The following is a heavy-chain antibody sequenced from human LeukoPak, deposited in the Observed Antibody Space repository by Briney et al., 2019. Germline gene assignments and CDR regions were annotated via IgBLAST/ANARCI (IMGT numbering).Heavy chain of an antibody. D-gene: IGHD3-3*01. CDR3: ADTAYDFWSGCSKTIY. J-gene: IGHJ4*02. CDR2: INHSGST. Sequence: PSETLSLTCAVYGGPFSDYYWSWIRQPPGKGLEWIGEINHSGSTNYNPSLKSRVTISVDTSKNQFSLKLSSVTAADTAVYYCADTAYDFWSGCSKTIYWGQGTLVTVSS. V-gene: IGHV4-34*01. CDR1: GGPFSDYY.